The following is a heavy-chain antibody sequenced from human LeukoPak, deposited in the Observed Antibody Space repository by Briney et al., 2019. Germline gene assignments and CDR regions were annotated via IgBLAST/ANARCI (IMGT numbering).Heavy chain of an antibody. Sequence: PGGSLRLSCAASGVAFSSFAMSWVREPPGKGREWVSSISGSGGSTYYADSVKGRFTISRDGSKNTLYVQTNSPRAEDTAVYCCAKGVGTNKGGYYFDYWGQGTQVTVSS. J-gene: IGHJ4*02. D-gene: IGHD1-26*01. CDR1: GVAFSSFA. V-gene: IGHV3-23*01. CDR3: AKGVGTNKGGYYFDY. CDR2: ISGSGGST.